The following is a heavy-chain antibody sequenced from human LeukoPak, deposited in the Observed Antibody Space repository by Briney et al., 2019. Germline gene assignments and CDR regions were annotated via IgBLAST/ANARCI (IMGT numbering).Heavy chain of an antibody. CDR3: ARVGAYCGGDCYREDY. CDR1: GYTFTSYY. Sequence: ASVKVSCKASGYTFTSYYMHWVRQAPGQGLEWMGWISAYNGNTNYAQKLQGRVTMTTDTSTSTAYMELRSLRSDDTAVYYCARVGAYCGGDCYREDYWGQGTLVTVSS. D-gene: IGHD2-21*02. CDR2: ISAYNGNT. J-gene: IGHJ4*02. V-gene: IGHV1-18*04.